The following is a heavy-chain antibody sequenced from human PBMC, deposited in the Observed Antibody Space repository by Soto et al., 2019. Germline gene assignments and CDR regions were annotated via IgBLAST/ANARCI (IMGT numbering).Heavy chain of an antibody. V-gene: IGHV4-39*01. CDR1: GGSISSSSYY. CDR2: IYYSGST. Sequence: NPSETLSLTCTVSGGSISSSSYYWGWIRQPPGKGLEWIGSIYYSGSTYYNPSLKSRVTISVDTSKNQFSLKLSSVTAADTAVYYCARHGESEGYSYGFDSYFDYWGQGTLFTVSS. J-gene: IGHJ4*02. D-gene: IGHD5-18*01. CDR3: ARHGESEGYSYGFDSYFDY.